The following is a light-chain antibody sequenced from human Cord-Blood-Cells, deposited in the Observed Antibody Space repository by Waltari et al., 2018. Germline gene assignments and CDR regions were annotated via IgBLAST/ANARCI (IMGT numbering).Light chain of an antibody. Sequence: QAGLTHPPSVSKGLRQTATLPSTCNRNHVGNQVPPWLQQHQGHPPKLLSYRNNNRPSGISERLSASRSGNTASLTITGLQPEDEADYYCSAWDSSLSAWVFGGGTKLTVL. J-gene: IGLJ3*02. CDR3: SAWDSSLSAWV. CDR2: RNN. CDR1: RNHVGNQV. V-gene: IGLV10-54*01.